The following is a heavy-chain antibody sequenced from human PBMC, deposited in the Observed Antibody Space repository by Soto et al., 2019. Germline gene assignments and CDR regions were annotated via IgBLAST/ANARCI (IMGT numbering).Heavy chain of an antibody. CDR3: MKAHESGDFLGMSV. D-gene: IGHD3-10*01. Sequence: PSETLSLTSTASGGYVGSGVNCWGWVRQPCRKALRVSSYIYKTGENLLNSSLTSRVTLSMETSKIQFCLTRSSVTTADTAVYFCMKAHESGDFLGMSVWGPGTTVSVAS. V-gene: IGHV4-61*08. J-gene: IGHJ6*02. CDR1: GGYVGSGVNC. CDR2: IYKTGEN.